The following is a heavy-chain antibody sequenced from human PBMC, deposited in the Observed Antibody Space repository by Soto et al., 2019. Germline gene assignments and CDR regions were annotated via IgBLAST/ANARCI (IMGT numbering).Heavy chain of an antibody. CDR2: ISSSSSYI. CDR1: GFTFSSYS. J-gene: IGHJ3*02. CDR3: ARVKKGSSGYDAFDI. D-gene: IGHD3-22*01. V-gene: IGHV3-21*01. Sequence: GGSLILSCAASGFTFSSYSMNWVRQAPGKGLEWVSSISSSSSYIYYADSVKGRFTISRDNAKNSLYLQMNSLRAEDTAVYYCARVKKGSSGYDAFDIWGQGTMVTVSS.